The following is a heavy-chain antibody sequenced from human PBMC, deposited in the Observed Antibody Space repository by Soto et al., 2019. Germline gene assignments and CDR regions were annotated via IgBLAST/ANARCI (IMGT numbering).Heavy chain of an antibody. CDR1: EFSFSDNS. D-gene: IGHD1-26*01. J-gene: IGHJ4*02. Sequence: EVQLVESGGGLVKPGGSLRLSCVASEFSFSDNSMKWVRQAPGKGLEWVSSISSTSIYIFYADSVKGRFTISRDNAKNSLYLQMSSLRAEDTGVYYGARQRDGREGYFWGQGTLVTVSS. CDR2: ISSTSIYI. V-gene: IGHV3-21*01. CDR3: ARQRDGREGYF.